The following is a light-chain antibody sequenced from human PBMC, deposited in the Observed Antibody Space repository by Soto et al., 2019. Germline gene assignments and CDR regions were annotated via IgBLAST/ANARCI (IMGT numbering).Light chain of an antibody. V-gene: IGKV4-1*01. Sequence: DIVMTQSPDSLAVSLGERATINCRSGQSILYSSNNRNYLAWYQQKPGQPPKLLIYWASTRESGVPDRFSGSGSGTDFTLTISSLQAEDVAVYYCQQYYSTPTFGQGTKV. CDR2: WAS. CDR1: QSILYSSNNRNY. J-gene: IGKJ1*01. CDR3: QQYYSTPT.